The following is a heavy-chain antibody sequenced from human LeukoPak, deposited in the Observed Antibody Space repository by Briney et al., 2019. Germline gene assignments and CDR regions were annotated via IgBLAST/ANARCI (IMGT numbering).Heavy chain of an antibody. J-gene: IGHJ3*02. Sequence: GGSLRLSCAASGFTFSSYEMNWVRQAPGKGLEWVSYISSSGSTIYYADSVKGRFTISRDNAKNSLYLQMNSLRAEDTAVYYCARDRKDIVVVVAAEPDAFDIWGQGTMVTVSS. CDR2: ISSSGSTI. D-gene: IGHD2-15*01. CDR3: ARDRKDIVVVVAAEPDAFDI. V-gene: IGHV3-48*03. CDR1: GFTFSSYE.